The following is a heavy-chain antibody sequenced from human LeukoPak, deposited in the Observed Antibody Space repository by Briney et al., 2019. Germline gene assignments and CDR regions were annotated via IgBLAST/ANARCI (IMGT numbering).Heavy chain of an antibody. CDR2: IWYDGSNK. V-gene: IGHV3-33*01. J-gene: IGHJ3*02. D-gene: IGHD3-10*01. CDR3: ARVWFGEADAFDI. Sequence: GRSLRLSCAAPGFTFSSYGMHWVRQAPGKGLEWVAVIWYDGSNKYYADSVKGRFTISRDNSKNTLYLQMNSLRAEDTAVYYCARVWFGEADAFDIWGQGTMVTVSS. CDR1: GFTFSSYG.